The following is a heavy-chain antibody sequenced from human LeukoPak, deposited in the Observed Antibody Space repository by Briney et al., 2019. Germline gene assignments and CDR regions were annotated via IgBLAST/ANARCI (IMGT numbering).Heavy chain of an antibody. D-gene: IGHD2-15*01. CDR3: ARGPIDGSYYSYGMDV. V-gene: IGHV4-4*07. CDR1: GCSISSYY. CDR2: IYTSGST. J-gene: IGHJ6*02. Sequence: SGTLTLSCTASGCSISSYYLSWIRQPAGKGLEWIGVIYTSGSTNYNPSLKGRVTMSVATSKNQFSLKLRSVTAADTAVYYCARGPIDGSYYSYGMDVWGQGTTVTVSS.